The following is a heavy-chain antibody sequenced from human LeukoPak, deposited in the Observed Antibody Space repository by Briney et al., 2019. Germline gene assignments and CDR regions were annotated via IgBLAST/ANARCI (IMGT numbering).Heavy chain of an antibody. CDR2: IYYSGST. J-gene: IGHJ4*02. CDR1: GGSISSSSYY. V-gene: IGHV4-39*01. D-gene: IGHD6-19*01. CDR3: ARYGQWLVRSFDY. Sequence: SDTLSLTCTVSGGSISSSSYYWGWIRQPPGKGLEWIGSIYYSGSTYYNPSLKSRVTISVDTSKNQFSLKLSSVTAADTAVYYCARYGQWLVRSFDYWGQGTLVTVSS.